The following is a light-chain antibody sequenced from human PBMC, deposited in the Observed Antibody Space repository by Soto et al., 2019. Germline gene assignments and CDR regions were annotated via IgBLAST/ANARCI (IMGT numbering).Light chain of an antibody. CDR2: KAT. V-gene: IGKV1-5*03. CDR3: QHYNSYPNS. J-gene: IGKJ2*01. Sequence: DIRMTQSPSTLSASVGDRVTITCRASQSVGSWLAWYQQKPGKAPKLLIYKATNLRSGVPSRFSGSGSGTEFILTISTLHPDDFATYYCQHYNSYPNSFGQGTKLEIK. CDR1: QSVGSW.